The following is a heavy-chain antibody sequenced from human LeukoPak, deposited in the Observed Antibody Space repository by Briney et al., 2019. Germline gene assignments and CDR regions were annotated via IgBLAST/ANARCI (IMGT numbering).Heavy chain of an antibody. CDR3: ASRYRVGF. Sequence: LSLTCTVSGGSISSYYWSWIRQAPGKGLECVSYIDTSGTTTYYADSVKGRFTISRDNARNSLYLQMNSLRAEDTAVYYCASRYRVGFWGQGTLVTVSS. CDR1: GGSISSYY. CDR2: IDTSGTTT. D-gene: IGHD5/OR15-5a*01. V-gene: IGHV3-11*01. J-gene: IGHJ4*02.